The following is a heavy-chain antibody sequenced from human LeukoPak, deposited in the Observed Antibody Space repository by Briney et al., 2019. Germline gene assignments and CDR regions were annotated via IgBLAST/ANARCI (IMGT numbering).Heavy chain of an antibody. J-gene: IGHJ6*04. D-gene: IGHD3-3*01. V-gene: IGHV4-30-2*01. CDR2: IYHSGST. CDR3: ARDLITIFGVAGPLDV. Sequence: SETLSLTCTVSGGSISSGGYYWSWIRQPPGKGLEWIGYIYHSGSTYCNPSLKSRVTISVDRSKNQFSLKLSSVTAADTAVYYCARDLITIFGVAGPLDVWGKGTTVTVSS. CDR1: GGSISSGGYY.